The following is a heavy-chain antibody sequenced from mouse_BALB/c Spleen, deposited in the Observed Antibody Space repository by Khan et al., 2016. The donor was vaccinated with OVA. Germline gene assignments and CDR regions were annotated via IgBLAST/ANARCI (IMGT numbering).Heavy chain of an antibody. CDR2: IWGGGGT. D-gene: IGHD2-14*01. CDR1: GFSLSRYN. J-gene: IGHJ4*01. CDR3: DRAYYRYDGYYAMDY. Sequence: VQLQESGPGLVAPSQSLSITCTVSGFSLSRYNIHWVRQPLGKGLEWLGMIWGGGGTDYNSTLKSRLSISKDNSKSQVFLKMNSLQTDDTAMYYCDRAYYRYDGYYAMDYWGQGTSVTVSS. V-gene: IGHV2-6-4*01.